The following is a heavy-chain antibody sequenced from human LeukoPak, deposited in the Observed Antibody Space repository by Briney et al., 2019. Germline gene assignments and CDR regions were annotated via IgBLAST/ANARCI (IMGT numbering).Heavy chain of an antibody. CDR1: GFTFSNAW. CDR3: ARDASRGFEP. CDR2: INENGSER. V-gene: IGHV3-7*01. Sequence: GGSLRLSCAASGFTFSNAWMSWVRQAPGKGLEWLANINENGSERKYVDSVKGRFTISRDNTKNSVYLQMNNLRVEDTGVYYCARDASRGFEPWGQGTLVTVSS. D-gene: IGHD3-10*01. J-gene: IGHJ5*02.